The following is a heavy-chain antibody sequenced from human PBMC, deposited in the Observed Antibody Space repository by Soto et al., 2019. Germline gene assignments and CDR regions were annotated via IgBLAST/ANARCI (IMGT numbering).Heavy chain of an antibody. D-gene: IGHD6-19*01. CDR3: ARDSYSSGWYWFDP. V-gene: IGHV3-7*01. CDR2: IKQEGSDK. J-gene: IGHJ5*02. CDR1: GFTFSGYW. Sequence: EVQLVESGGGLVQPGGSLRLSCVASGFTFSGYWMSWVRQAPGKGLEWVANIKQEGSDKYYVDSVKGRFTISRDNAKNSLYLQMNSLRVEDTAVYYCARDSYSSGWYWFDPRGQGTLVTVSS.